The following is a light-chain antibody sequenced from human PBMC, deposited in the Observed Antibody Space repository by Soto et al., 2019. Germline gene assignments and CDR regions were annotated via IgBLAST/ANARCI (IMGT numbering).Light chain of an antibody. Sequence: QSALTQPASVSGSPGQSITISCTGTSSDVGSYDLVSWYQQHPGNVPKLLIYEDTKRPSGVSDRFSGSKSGNTASLTISGLRAEDESDYYCSSYAGRTTYIKFGGGTKLTVL. V-gene: IGLV2-23*01. CDR1: SSDVGSYDL. CDR2: EDT. CDR3: SSYAGRTTYIK. J-gene: IGLJ2*01.